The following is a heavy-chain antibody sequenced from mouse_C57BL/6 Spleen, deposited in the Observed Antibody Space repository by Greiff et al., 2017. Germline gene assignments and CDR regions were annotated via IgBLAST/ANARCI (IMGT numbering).Heavy chain of an antibody. CDR1: GYTFTDYE. D-gene: IGHD4-1*02. V-gene: IGHV1-15*01. CDR3: TRSVGATGCDMDV. CDR2: IDPETGGT. Sequence: QVQLQQSGAELVRPGASVTLSCKASGYTFTDYEMNWVKQTPVHGLEWIGAIDPETGGTAYNQKFKGKAILTADKSSSTAYMQLRSLTSEDSAVDYCTRSVGATGCDMDVWGTGTTVTVSS. J-gene: IGHJ1*03.